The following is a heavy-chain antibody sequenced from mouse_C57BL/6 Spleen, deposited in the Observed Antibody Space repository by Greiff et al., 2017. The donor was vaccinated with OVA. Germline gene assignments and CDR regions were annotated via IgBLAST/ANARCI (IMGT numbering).Heavy chain of an antibody. V-gene: IGHV5-6*01. J-gene: IGHJ2*01. CDR1: GFTFSSYG. Sequence: EVQGVESRGDLVKPGGSLKLSCAASGFTFSSYGMSWVRQTPDKRLEWVATISSGGSYTYYPDSVKGRFTISRDNAKNTLYLQMSSLKSEDTAMYYCARHDGVLRYYFDYWGKGTTLTVSS. CDR2: ISSGGSYT. D-gene: IGHD1-1*01. CDR3: ARHDGVLRYYFDY.